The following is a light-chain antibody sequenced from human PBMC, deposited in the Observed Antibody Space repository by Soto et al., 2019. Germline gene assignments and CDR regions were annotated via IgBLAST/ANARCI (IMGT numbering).Light chain of an antibody. V-gene: IGKV3-11*01. CDR2: DAS. CDR1: QSVSSY. Sequence: EIVLTQSPATLYLSPGERATLSCRASQSVSSYLVWYQHKPGQAPRLLIYDASNRATGIPPRFSGSGSGTDFTLTISSLEPEDFAVYYCQQRIDWPYTFGPGAKLEIK. J-gene: IGKJ2*01. CDR3: QQRIDWPYT.